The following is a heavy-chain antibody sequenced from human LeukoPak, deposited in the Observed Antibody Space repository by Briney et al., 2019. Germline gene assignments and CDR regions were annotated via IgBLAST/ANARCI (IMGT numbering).Heavy chain of an antibody. CDR1: GGSISSSSYY. CDR3: ARQYGGSADFPVSKVPAACDY. CDR2: IYYSGST. V-gene: IGHV4-39*01. D-gene: IGHD2-2*01. Sequence: SETLSLTCTVSGGSISSSSYYWGWIRQPPGKGLEWIGSIYYSGSTYYNPSLKSRVTISVDTSKNQFSLKLSSVTAADTAVYYCARQYGGSADFPVSKVPAACDYWGQGTLVTVSS. J-gene: IGHJ4*02.